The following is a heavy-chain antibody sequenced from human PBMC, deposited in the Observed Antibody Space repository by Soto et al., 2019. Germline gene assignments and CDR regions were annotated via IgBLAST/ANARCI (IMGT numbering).Heavy chain of an antibody. CDR2: TYYRSKWYN. J-gene: IGHJ3*02. D-gene: IGHD6-19*01. CDR1: WVSFCSNIAA. Sequence: SLTVSLTDAISWVSFCSNIAAWNCSRQSPSRGLEWLGRTYYRSKWYNDYAVSVKSRITINPDTSKNQFSLQLNSVTPEDTAVYYCARVDWTGIAVAGVGAFDIWAKGQWSPSPQ. V-gene: IGHV6-1*01. CDR3: ARVDWTGIAVAGVGAFDI.